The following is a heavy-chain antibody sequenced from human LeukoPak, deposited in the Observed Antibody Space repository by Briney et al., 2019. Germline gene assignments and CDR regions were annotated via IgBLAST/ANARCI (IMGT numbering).Heavy chain of an antibody. CDR2: ISGSGRSI. CDR1: GFTFTSHA. V-gene: IGHV3-23*01. CDR3: AKEGRIALAAYDY. J-gene: IGHJ4*02. D-gene: IGHD6-19*01. Sequence: GGSLRLSCAASGFTFTSHAIGWVRQAPGKALEWVSAISGSGRSIYYADSVKGRFTIYRDNSKNTLYLQMNSLSAEHTAVYYCAKEGRIALAAYDYWGQGSLVTVSS.